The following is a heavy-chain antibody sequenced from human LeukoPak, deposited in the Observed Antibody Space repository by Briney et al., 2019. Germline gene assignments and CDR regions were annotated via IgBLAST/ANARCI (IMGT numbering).Heavy chain of an antibody. CDR3: ATDYGDFTPLPEYFDY. Sequence: PGGSLRLSCAASGFTVSSNYMSWVRQAPGKGLEWVSVIYSGGSTYYADSVKGRFTISRDNSKNTLYLQMNSLRAEDTAVYYCATDYGDFTPLPEYFDYWGQGALVTVSS. D-gene: IGHD4-17*01. V-gene: IGHV3-53*01. CDR2: IYSGGST. J-gene: IGHJ4*02. CDR1: GFTVSSNY.